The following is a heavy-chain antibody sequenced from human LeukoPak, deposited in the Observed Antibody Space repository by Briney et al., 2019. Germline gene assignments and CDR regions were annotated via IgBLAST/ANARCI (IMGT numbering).Heavy chain of an antibody. D-gene: IGHD1-26*01. CDR2: IYYSAST. CDR3: AGLYSGSYYQYFQH. CDR1: GGSISSSSYY. V-gene: IGHV4-39*01. J-gene: IGHJ1*01. Sequence: SETLSLTCTVSGGSISSSSYYWGWLRQPPGKGLEWIGSIYYSASTSYNPSLRGRVTISVATSKNQFSLKLSSVTAADTAVYYCAGLYSGSYYQYFQHWGQGTLVAVSS.